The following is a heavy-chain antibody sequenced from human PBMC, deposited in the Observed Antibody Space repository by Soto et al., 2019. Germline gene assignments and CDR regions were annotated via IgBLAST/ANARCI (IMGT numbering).Heavy chain of an antibody. D-gene: IGHD3-9*01. CDR2: ISAYNGDT. CDR3: VLGGLETGYYRDMDY. V-gene: IGHV1-18*04. Sequence: ASVKVSCKASGYTFKNYGINWVRQAPGRGLEWVAWISAYNGDTSYAQHLQGRVTVTTETVTNTAYMELRSLRPDDTAVYFCVLGGLETGYYRDMDYWGQGTLVTVSS. J-gene: IGHJ4*02. CDR1: GYTFKNYG.